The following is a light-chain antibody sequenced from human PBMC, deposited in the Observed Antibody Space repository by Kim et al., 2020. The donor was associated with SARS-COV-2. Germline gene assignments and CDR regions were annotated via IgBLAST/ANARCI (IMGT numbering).Light chain of an antibody. V-gene: IGLV1-40*01. CDR2: GNS. J-gene: IGLJ1*01. Sequence: QRVTISCTGSSSNIGAGYDVHWYHQLPGTAPKLLIYGNSNRPSGVPDRFSGSKYGTSASLAITGLQAEDEADYYCQSYDSSLSGYVFGTGTKVTVL. CDR1: SSNIGAGYD. CDR3: QSYDSSLSGYV.